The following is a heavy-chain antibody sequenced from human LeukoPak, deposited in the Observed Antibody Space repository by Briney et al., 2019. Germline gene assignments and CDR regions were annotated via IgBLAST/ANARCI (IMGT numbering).Heavy chain of an antibody. J-gene: IGHJ4*02. D-gene: IGHD1-26*01. Sequence: PGGSLRLSCAASGFTFSSYSMNWVRQAPGKGLEWVSSISSSSDYIYYADSVKGRLTISRDNAKNSLYVQMNSLRAEDTAVYYCARGVSGSYDYWGQGTLATVSS. V-gene: IGHV3-21*04. CDR3: ARGVSGSYDY. CDR1: GFTFSSYS. CDR2: ISSSSDYI.